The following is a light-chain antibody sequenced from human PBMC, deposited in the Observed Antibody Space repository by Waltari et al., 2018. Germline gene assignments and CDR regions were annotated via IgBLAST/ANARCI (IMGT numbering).Light chain of an antibody. Sequence: EIVMTQSPATLSVSPGERATLSCRASQSVGNDLAWYHQAPGQAPRLLIYGASSRATGVPARFSGNGSGTEFTLTITSLQSGDFGIYFCQQYKEWPPWTFGQGTRVDTK. CDR2: GAS. V-gene: IGKV3-15*01. J-gene: IGKJ1*01. CDR3: QQYKEWPPWT. CDR1: QSVGND.